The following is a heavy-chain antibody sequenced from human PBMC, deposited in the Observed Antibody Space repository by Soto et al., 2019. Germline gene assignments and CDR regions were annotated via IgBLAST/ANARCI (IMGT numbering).Heavy chain of an antibody. CDR1: GGSISSYY. CDR3: ARVILTGDYAFDI. D-gene: IGHD3-9*01. J-gene: IGHJ3*02. V-gene: IGHV4-59*01. Sequence: SETLSLTCTVSGGSISSYYWSWIRQPPGKGLEWIGYIYYSGSTNYNPSLKSRVTISVDTSKNQFSLKLRSVTAADTAVYYCARVILTGDYAFDIWCQRTMVTVSS. CDR2: IYYSGST.